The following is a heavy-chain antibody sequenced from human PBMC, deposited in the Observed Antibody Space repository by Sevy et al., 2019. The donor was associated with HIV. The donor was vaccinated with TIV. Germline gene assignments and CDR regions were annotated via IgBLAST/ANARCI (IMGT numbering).Heavy chain of an antibody. CDR2: IYYSGST. CDR1: GGSISSRSSY. Sequence: SETLSLTCTVSGGSISSRSSYWGWIRQPPGKGLEWIGSIYYSGSTYSNPSLKSRLTMSVDTSKNQFSLKLSSVTAADTAVYYCASTRDYYGSGSSFSHSFDPWGQGILVTVSS. CDR3: ASTRDYYGSGSSFSHSFDP. D-gene: IGHD3-10*01. J-gene: IGHJ5*02. V-gene: IGHV4-39*01.